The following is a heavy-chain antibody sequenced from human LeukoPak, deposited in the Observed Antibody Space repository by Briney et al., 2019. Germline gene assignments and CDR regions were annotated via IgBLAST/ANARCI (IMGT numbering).Heavy chain of an antibody. D-gene: IGHD3-22*01. CDR1: GYSISSGYY. CDR3: ARDDLVTTIVVDPSYD. Sequence: SETLSLTCTVSGYSISSGYYWGWIRQPPGKGLEWIGSIYHSGSTYYNPSLKSRVTISVDTSKNQFSLKLSSVTAADTAVYYCARDDLVTTIVVDPSYDWGQGTLVTVSS. V-gene: IGHV4-38-2*02. J-gene: IGHJ4*02. CDR2: IYHSGST.